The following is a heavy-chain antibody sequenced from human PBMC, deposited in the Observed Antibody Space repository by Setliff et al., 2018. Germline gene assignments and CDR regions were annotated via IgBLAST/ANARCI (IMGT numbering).Heavy chain of an antibody. CDR1: AYTFSGYY. Sequence: ASVKVSCKTSAYTFSGYYIHWVRQAPGQGLEWMGVIKPGIDTTTYAEMFQGRVTMTTDTSTNTAYMDLGSLRSDDTAFYFCARVMAVFAIEGLQGGGFDYWGRGTLVTVSS. CDR3: ARVMAVFAIEGLQGGGFDY. D-gene: IGHD2-8*02. J-gene: IGHJ4*01. V-gene: IGHV1-46*01. CDR2: IKPGIDTT.